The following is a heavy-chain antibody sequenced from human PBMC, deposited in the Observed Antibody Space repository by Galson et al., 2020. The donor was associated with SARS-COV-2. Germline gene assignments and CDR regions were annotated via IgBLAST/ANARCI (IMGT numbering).Heavy chain of an antibody. Sequence: SETLSPTCTASAGSLSSRSYYCGWIRQTPGKGLEWIGSIYYSGSTYNNPSLKSRVTISVDTSKNQFSLKLSSVTAADTAVYYCQTWGDYYGSGTHWGQGTLVTVSS. CDR1: AGSLSSRSYY. J-gene: IGHJ4*02. CDR2: IYYSGST. CDR3: QTWGDYYGSGTH. V-gene: IGHV4-39*01. D-gene: IGHD3-10*01.